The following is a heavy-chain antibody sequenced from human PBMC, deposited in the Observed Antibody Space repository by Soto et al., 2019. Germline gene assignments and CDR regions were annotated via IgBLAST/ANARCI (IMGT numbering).Heavy chain of an antibody. CDR3: ARMATFGSLNWFDP. Sequence: ALLKGSWKASGYSFTNNVVTWVRQATGQGLEWMGWMNPGSGDTGYAQKFQGRVTMTRDISIATAYMELSSLRSDDTAIYYCARMATFGSLNWFDPWGQGTLVTVSS. CDR2: MNPGSGDT. D-gene: IGHD3-16*01. V-gene: IGHV1-8*01. J-gene: IGHJ5*02. CDR1: GYSFTNNV.